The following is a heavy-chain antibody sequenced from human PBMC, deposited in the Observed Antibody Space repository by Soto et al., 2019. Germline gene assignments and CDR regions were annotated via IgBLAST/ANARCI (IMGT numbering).Heavy chain of an antibody. J-gene: IGHJ6*03. CDR2: IYYSGST. V-gene: IGHV4-59*01. CDR3: ARARVVPAAFYYYYYYMDV. D-gene: IGHD2-2*01. Sequence: QVQLQESGPGLVKPSETLSLTCTVSGGSISRYYWSWIRQPPGKGLEWIGYIYYSGSTNYNPSLKSRVTISVDTCKNQFSLKLSSVTAADTAVYYCARARVVPAAFYYYYYYMDVWGKGTTVTVSS. CDR1: GGSISRYY.